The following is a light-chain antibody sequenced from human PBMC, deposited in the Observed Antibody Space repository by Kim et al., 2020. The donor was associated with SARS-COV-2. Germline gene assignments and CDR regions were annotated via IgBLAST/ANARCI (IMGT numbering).Light chain of an antibody. CDR2: GAS. CDR3: QQYGTSPLT. CDR1: QSVSASY. V-gene: IGKV3-20*01. J-gene: IGKJ4*01. Sequence: SPGERATLSCRASQSVSASYLAWYQQKPGQAPRLIISGASTRATGIPDRFSGSGSGTDFTLTISGLEPADFAVYYCQQYGTSPLTFGGGTKVDIK.